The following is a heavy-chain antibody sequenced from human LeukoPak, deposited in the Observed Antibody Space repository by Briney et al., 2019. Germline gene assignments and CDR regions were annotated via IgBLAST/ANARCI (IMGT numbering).Heavy chain of an antibody. Sequence: PGGSLRLSCAASGLIFSSFAMRWGRQGPARGLEWVSSIRGNGETFYADSVKGGFTLSSDNCRKTWYFQWNNLRVEDTAIYYCAKASWVSSTDAVRWGQATLVTVSS. D-gene: IGHD2-2*01. J-gene: IGHJ4*02. V-gene: IGHV3-23*01. CDR2: IRGNGET. CDR3: AKASWVSSTDAVR. CDR1: GLIFSSFA.